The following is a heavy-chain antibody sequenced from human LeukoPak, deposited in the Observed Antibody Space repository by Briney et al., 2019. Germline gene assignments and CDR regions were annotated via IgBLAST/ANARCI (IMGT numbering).Heavy chain of an antibody. CDR1: GGSFSGYY. CDR3: ARVFYDFWSGPSWFDP. D-gene: IGHD3-3*01. V-gene: IGHV4-34*01. J-gene: IGHJ5*02. Sequence: SETLSLTCAVYGGSFSGYYWSWIRQPPGKGLEWIGEINQSGSTNYNPSLKSRVTISVDTSKNQFSLKLSSVTAADTAVYYCARVFYDFWSGPSWFDPWGQGTLVTVSS. CDR2: INQSGST.